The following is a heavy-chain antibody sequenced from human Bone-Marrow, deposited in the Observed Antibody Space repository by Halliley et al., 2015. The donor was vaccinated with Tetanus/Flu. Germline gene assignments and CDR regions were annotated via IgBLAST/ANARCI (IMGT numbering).Heavy chain of an antibody. V-gene: IGHV2-5*02. CDR3: VHSPNPTRPYYFGMDV. Sequence: LVKPTQTLTLTCTFSGFSLGTSGVGVGWVRQPPGKALEWLALIYWDGDERYSPSLQSRLTITMDTSKNQVLLTMTNLDPVDTATYYCVHSPNPTRPYYFGMDVWGRGTRSPSP. CDR1: GFSLGTSGVG. J-gene: IGHJ6*02. CDR2: IYWDGDE.